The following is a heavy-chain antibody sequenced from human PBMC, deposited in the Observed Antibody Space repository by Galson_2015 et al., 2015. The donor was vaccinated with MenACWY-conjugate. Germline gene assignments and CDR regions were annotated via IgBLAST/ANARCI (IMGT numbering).Heavy chain of an antibody. CDR2: FYPDAGET. D-gene: IGHD4-23*01. Sequence: SARDYCKASGCTLTALSMHWVRQAPGNGLEWMGCFYPDAGETIYAQKFQGRVTMTEDTSTDTAYMELSSLRSEDTAVYYCATATSDYGGNSGRAFDIWVQGTMVTVSS. V-gene: IGHV1-24*01. J-gene: IGHJ3*02. CDR1: GCTLTALS. CDR3: ATATSDYGGNSGRAFDI.